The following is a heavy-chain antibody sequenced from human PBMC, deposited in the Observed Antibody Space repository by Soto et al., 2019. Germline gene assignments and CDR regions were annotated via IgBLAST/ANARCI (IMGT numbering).Heavy chain of an antibody. Sequence: SETLSLTCAVYGGSFSGYYWSWIRQPPGKGLEWIGENNHSGSTNYNPSLKSRVTISVDTSKNQFSLKLSSVTAADTAVYYCARRAMGRGVINSGMDVWGQGTTVT. CDR3: ARRAMGRGVINSGMDV. CDR2: NNHSGST. CDR1: GGSFSGYY. D-gene: IGHD3-10*01. J-gene: IGHJ6*02. V-gene: IGHV4-34*01.